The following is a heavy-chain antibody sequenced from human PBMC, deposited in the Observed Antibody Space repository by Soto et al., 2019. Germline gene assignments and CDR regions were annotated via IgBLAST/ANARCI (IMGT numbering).Heavy chain of an antibody. CDR1: GGSISSSSYY. Sequence: SETLSLTCTVSGGSISSSSYYWGWIRQPPGKGLEWIGSIYYSGSTYYNPSLKSRVTISVDTSKNQFSLKLSSVTAADTAVYYCARLLGRAEITMIVVVTSNWFDPWGQGTQVTVSS. V-gene: IGHV4-39*01. CDR2: IYYSGST. J-gene: IGHJ5*02. CDR3: ARLLGRAEITMIVVVTSNWFDP. D-gene: IGHD3-22*01.